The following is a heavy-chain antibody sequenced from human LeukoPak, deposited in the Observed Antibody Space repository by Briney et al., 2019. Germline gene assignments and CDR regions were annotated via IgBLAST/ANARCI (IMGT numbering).Heavy chain of an antibody. CDR2: IKQDGGEK. V-gene: IGHV3-7*01. Sequence: PGGSLRLSCAASGFTFSDYYMSWVRQAPGKGLEWVANIKQDGGEKYYVDSVKGRFTISRDNAKNSLYLQMNSLRAEDTAVYYCARGFSIGVVVAGTNYWGQGTLVTVSS. J-gene: IGHJ4*02. CDR3: ARGFSIGVVVAGTNY. CDR1: GFTFSDYY. D-gene: IGHD6-19*01.